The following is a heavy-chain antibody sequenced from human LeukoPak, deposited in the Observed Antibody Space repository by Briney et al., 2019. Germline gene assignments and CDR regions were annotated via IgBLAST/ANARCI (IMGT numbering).Heavy chain of an antibody. J-gene: IGHJ4*02. V-gene: IGHV3-7*01. CDR3: ASSQVWQQLVLGEYYFDY. CDR1: GFALSSHW. D-gene: IGHD6-13*01. CDR2: VNRDGSET. Sequence: GGSLRLSCAASGFALSSHWMTWVRQVPGRGPEWVANVNRDGSETYYLDSVKGRFTTSKDNAKNSLYLQMNSLRAEDTAVYYCASSQVWQQLVLGEYYFDYWGQGTLVTVSS.